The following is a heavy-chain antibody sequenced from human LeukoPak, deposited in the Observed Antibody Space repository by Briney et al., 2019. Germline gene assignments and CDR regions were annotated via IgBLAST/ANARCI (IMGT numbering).Heavy chain of an antibody. Sequence: PGGSLRLSCAASGFTFSDYYMSWIRQAPGKGLEWVSYISSSGSTIYYADSVKGRFTISRDNAKNSLYLQMNSLRAEDTAVYYCARDKAGPSIPHNWFDPWGQETLVTVSS. CDR3: ARDKAGPSIPHNWFDP. J-gene: IGHJ5*02. V-gene: IGHV3-11*01. CDR2: ISSSGSTI. CDR1: GFTFSDYY. D-gene: IGHD2-21*01.